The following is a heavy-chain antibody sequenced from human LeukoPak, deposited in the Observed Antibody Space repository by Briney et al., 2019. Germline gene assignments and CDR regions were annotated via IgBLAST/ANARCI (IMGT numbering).Heavy chain of an antibody. D-gene: IGHD6-13*01. J-gene: IGHJ5*02. CDR1: GGSISSYY. CDR3: ARVGRGIAAAGRRDWFDP. V-gene: IGHV4-4*07. Sequence: SETLSLTCTVSGGSISSYYWSWIRQPAGKGLEWIGRIYTSGSTNYNPSLKSRVTMSVDTSKNQFSLKLSSVTAADTAVYYCARVGRGIAAAGRRDWFDPWGQGTLVTVSS. CDR2: IYTSGST.